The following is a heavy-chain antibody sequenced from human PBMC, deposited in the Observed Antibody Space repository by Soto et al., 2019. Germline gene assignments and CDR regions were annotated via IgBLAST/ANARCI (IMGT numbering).Heavy chain of an antibody. CDR1: GFTFSDYY. Sequence: GGSLRLSCAASGFTFSDYYMSWIRQAPGKGLEWVSYISSSGSTIYYSDSVKGRFTISRDNAKNSLYLQMNSLRAEDTAVYYCARVELAEYFQHWGQGTLVTVSS. CDR3: ARVELAEYFQH. V-gene: IGHV3-11*01. J-gene: IGHJ1*01. D-gene: IGHD1-7*01. CDR2: ISSSGSTI.